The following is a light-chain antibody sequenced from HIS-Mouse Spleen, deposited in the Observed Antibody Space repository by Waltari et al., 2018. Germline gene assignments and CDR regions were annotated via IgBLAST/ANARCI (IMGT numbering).Light chain of an antibody. V-gene: IGLV2-11*01. J-gene: IGLJ3*02. CDR3: CSYAGSYTWV. CDR1: SSDVGGHNS. CDR2: DVS. Sequence: QSALTQPRSVSGSPGQSVTISCTGTSSDVGGHNSFSRYQQHPGKAPKLMIYDVSKRPSGVPDRFSGSKSGNTASLTISGLQAEDEADYYCCSYAGSYTWVFGGGTKLTVL.